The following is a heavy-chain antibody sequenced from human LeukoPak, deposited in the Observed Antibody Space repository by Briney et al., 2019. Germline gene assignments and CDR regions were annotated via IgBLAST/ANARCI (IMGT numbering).Heavy chain of an antibody. V-gene: IGHV1-69*05. CDR1: GYTFTSYG. Sequence: GASVKVSCKASGYTFTSYGISWVRQAPGQGLEWMGGIIPIFGTADYAQKFQGRVTITTDESTSTAYMELSSLRSEDTAVYYCAVADCSSTSCRVHFDYWGQGTLVTVSS. CDR3: AVADCSSTSCRVHFDY. J-gene: IGHJ4*02. D-gene: IGHD2-2*01. CDR2: IIPIFGTA.